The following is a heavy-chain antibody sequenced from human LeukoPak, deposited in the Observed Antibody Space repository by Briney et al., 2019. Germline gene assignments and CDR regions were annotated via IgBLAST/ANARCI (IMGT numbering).Heavy chain of an antibody. Sequence: PSETLSLTCTVSGGSISSYYWSWIRQPPGKGLEWIGSIYYSGGTYYNPSLKSRVTISVDTSKNQFSLKLSSVTAADTAVYYCARGDSGSYYAFDYWGQGTLVTVSS. J-gene: IGHJ4*02. V-gene: IGHV4-59*05. CDR2: IYYSGGT. CDR1: GGSISSYY. D-gene: IGHD1-26*01. CDR3: ARGDSGSYYAFDY.